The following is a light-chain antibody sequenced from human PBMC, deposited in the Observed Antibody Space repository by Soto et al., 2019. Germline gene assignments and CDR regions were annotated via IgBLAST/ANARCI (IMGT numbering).Light chain of an antibody. CDR1: QTIRSW. Sequence: DIQLTQSPSTLSGSVGDRVTVTCRASQTIRSWLAWYQKKPWKAPNLLIYDASRLQSGVPSRFSGGGGGTDFTLSISSVQPEDFATYFCQQSYTDRLTFGQGTRLEI. J-gene: IGKJ5*01. CDR3: QQSYTDRLT. V-gene: IGKV1-39*01. CDR2: DAS.